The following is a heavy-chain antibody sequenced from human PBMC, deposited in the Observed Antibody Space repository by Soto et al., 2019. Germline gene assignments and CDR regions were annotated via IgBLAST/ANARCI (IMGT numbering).Heavy chain of an antibody. V-gene: IGHV3-23*01. D-gene: IGHD7-27*01. J-gene: IGHJ3*02. CDR1: GFTFSVFA. CDR3: AKDRGTGDYGVNAVDI. CDR2: IRGRGENT. Sequence: EVQLLESGGGLVQPGGSLRLSCAASGFTFSVFAMSWVRQAPGKGLEVVSTIRGRGENTYYADSVKGRFTISRANTKNTLNLQMNSLRGEDTAVYYCAKDRGTGDYGVNAVDIWGQGTMVTVAS.